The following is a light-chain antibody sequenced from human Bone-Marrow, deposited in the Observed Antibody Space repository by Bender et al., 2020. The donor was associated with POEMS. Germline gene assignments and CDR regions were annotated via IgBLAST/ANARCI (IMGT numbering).Light chain of an antibody. Sequence: SYDLTQPPSVSVSPGQTARITCSGNVLPMQYGYWYQHKAGQAPLMVIYKNKERPSGISERFSGASSGTTVTLIVSGVQAEDEADYYCQSADSSGTYMVFGGGTKLTVL. V-gene: IGLV3-25*03. CDR2: KNK. J-gene: IGLJ2*01. CDR1: VLPMQY. CDR3: QSADSSGTYMV.